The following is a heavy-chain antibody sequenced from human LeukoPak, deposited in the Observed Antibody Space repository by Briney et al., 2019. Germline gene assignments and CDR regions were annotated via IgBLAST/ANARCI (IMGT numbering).Heavy chain of an antibody. D-gene: IGHD2-15*01. CDR2: IIPIFGTA. V-gene: IGHV1-69*13. CDR3: ARSAGSDYYYYYMDV. CDR1: GGTFSSYA. J-gene: IGHJ6*03. Sequence: VASVKVSCKASGGTFSSYAISWVRQAPGQGLEWMGGIIPIFGTANYAQKFQGRVTITADESTSTAYMELSSLRSEDTAVYYCARSAGSDYYYYYMDVWGKGTTVTVSS.